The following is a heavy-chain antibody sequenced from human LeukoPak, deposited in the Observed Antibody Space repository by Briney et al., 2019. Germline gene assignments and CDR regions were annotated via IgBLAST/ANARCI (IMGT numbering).Heavy chain of an antibody. CDR2: ISGSGDNT. CDR3: AKVSGYDSQ. V-gene: IGHV3-23*01. Sequence: GGSLRLSCTASGFTFSNYAMSWVRLAPGKGLEWVSAISGSGDNTYYADSVKGRFTISRDNSKNTLYLQMNSLRAEDTAVYYCAKVSGYDSQWGQGTLVTVSS. J-gene: IGHJ4*02. D-gene: IGHD5-12*01. CDR1: GFTFSNYA.